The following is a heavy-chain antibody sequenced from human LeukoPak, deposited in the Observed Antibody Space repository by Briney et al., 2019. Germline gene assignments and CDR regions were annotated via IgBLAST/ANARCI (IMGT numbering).Heavy chain of an antibody. V-gene: IGHV3-7*05. CDR2: IKQDGSEK. CDR1: GFTFSSYW. D-gene: IGHD5-18*01. Sequence: GESLRLSCAASGFTFSSYWMSWVRQAPGKGLEWVANIKQDGSEKYYVGSVKGRFAISRDNAKNSLYLQMNSLTAEDTAVYYCARDVYSLEDYWGQGALVTVSS. CDR3: ARDVYSLEDY. J-gene: IGHJ4*02.